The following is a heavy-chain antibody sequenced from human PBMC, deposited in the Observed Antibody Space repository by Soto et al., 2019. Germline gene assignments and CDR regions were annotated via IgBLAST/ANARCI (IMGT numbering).Heavy chain of an antibody. V-gene: IGHV4-39*01. CDR2: IYYSGST. CDR3: ARHKASIAVAGIFDY. J-gene: IGHJ4*02. D-gene: IGHD6-19*01. CDR1: GGSISSSSYY. Sequence: QLQLQESGPGLVKPSETLSLTCTVSGGSISSSSYYWGWIRQPPGKGLEWIGSIYYSGSTYYNPSLKSRVTITVDTSTNQFSLKLSSVTAADTAVYYCARHKASIAVAGIFDYWGQGTLVTVSS.